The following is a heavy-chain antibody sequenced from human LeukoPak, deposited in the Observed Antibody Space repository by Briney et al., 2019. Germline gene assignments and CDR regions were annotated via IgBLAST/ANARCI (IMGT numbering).Heavy chain of an antibody. CDR3: ARGRGQQQLSRF. V-gene: IGHV3-30*03. D-gene: IGHD6-13*01. J-gene: IGHJ4*02. CDR1: GFTFSSYG. Sequence: QPGGSLRLSCAASGFTFSSYGMHWVRQAPGKGLEWVAVISYDGSNKYYADSVKGRFTISRDNSKNTLYLQMNSLRAEDTAVYYCARGRGQQQLSRFWGQGTLVTVSS. CDR2: ISYDGSNK.